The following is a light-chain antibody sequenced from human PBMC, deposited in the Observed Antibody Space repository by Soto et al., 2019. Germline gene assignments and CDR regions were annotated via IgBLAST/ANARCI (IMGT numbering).Light chain of an antibody. CDR3: KQRSNWPPIT. Sequence: EIVLTQSPATLSLSPGERATLSCRASQSVSSYFAWYQQKPGQAPRLLIYDASNRATGIPARFSGSGSGTDFTLTISSLEPEDFAVYYCKQRSNWPPITFGQGTRLEIK. J-gene: IGKJ5*01. V-gene: IGKV3-11*01. CDR2: DAS. CDR1: QSVSSY.